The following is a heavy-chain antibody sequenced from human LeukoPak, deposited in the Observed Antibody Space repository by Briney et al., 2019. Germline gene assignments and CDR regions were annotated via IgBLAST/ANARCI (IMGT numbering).Heavy chain of an antibody. CDR1: GYSFTSHY. D-gene: IGHD6-13*01. J-gene: IGHJ4*02. CDR2: INPRGTST. CDR3: ARGRRGSSSFDY. Sequence: GASVKVSCKASGYSFTSHYMHWVRQAPGQGLEWMGLINPRGTSTIYAEKFQGRVTMTRNTSISTAYMELSSLRSEDTAVYYCARGRRGSSSFDYWGQGTLVTVSS. V-gene: IGHV1-46*01.